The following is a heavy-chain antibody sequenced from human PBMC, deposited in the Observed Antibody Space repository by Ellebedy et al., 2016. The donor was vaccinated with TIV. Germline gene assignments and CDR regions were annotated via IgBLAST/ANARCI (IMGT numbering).Heavy chain of an antibody. CDR3: AKDQGSSGVDPNNYFDY. J-gene: IGHJ4*02. D-gene: IGHD6-6*01. Sequence: GGSLRLSXAASGFTYSSYGMHWVRQAPGKGLEWVSAISGSGGSTYYADSVKGRFTISRDNSKNTLYLQMNSLRAEDTAVYYCAKDQGSSGVDPNNYFDYWGQGTLVTVSS. CDR1: GFTYSSYG. V-gene: IGHV3-NL1*01. CDR2: ISGSGGST.